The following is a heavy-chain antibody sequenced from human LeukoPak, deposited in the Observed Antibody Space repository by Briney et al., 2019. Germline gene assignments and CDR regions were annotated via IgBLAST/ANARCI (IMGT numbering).Heavy chain of an antibody. CDR2: IIPIFGTA. Sequence: ASVKVSCKASGGTFSIYAISWVRQAPGQGLGWMGGIIPIFGTANYAQKFQGRVTITADKSTSTAYMELSSLRSEDTAVYYCARSSIIAAAGPYYFDYWGQGTLVTVSS. CDR1: GGTFSIYA. D-gene: IGHD6-13*01. J-gene: IGHJ4*02. V-gene: IGHV1-69*06. CDR3: ARSSIIAAAGPYYFDY.